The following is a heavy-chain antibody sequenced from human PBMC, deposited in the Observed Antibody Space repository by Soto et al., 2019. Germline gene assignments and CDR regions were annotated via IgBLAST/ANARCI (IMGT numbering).Heavy chain of an antibody. CDR1: GDSISSNTYY. CDR2: MFYSGNT. D-gene: IGHD3-22*01. CDR3: ARDALSRDSI. V-gene: IGHV4-39*07. Sequence: SETLSLTCTVSGDSISSNTYYWGWIRQPPGKGLEWIGSMFYSGNTYYNPSLESRVTISVDTSKNQFSLKLSSVTAADTAVYYCARDALSRDSIWGQGTLVTVSS. J-gene: IGHJ4*02.